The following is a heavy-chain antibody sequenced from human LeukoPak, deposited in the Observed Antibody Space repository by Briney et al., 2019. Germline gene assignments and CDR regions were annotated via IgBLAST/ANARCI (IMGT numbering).Heavy chain of an antibody. CDR3: ARDQVDYDTPDHFDY. CDR2: ISQSGNS. Sequence: PSQTLSLTCKVSGDSLSSSTCNWSWIRQPPGKGLEWIGYISQSGNSYFTPSLKSRATISVDRSKNQFSLTLTSVTAADTAVYYCARDQVDYDTPDHFDYWGKGTLVTVSS. V-gene: IGHV4-30-2*01. J-gene: IGHJ4*02. CDR1: GDSLSSSTCN. D-gene: IGHD3-22*01.